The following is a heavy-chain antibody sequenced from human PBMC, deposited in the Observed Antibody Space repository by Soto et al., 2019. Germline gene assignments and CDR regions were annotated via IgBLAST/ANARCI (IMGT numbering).Heavy chain of an antibody. CDR1: GFTFSSYG. V-gene: IGHV3-33*01. CDR3: AGALKTTVVTRSAFDI. D-gene: IGHD4-17*01. Sequence: QVQLVESGGGVVQPGRSLRLSCAASGFTFSSYGMHWVRQAPGKGLEWVAFIWNDGTNKYYADSVKGRFTISRDNSKKMLYLQMNSLRADDTAVYYCAGALKTTVVTRSAFDIWGQGTMVTVSS. J-gene: IGHJ3*02. CDR2: IWNDGTNK.